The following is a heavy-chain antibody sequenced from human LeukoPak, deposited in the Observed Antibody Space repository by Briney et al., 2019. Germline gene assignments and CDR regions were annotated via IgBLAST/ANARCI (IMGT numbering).Heavy chain of an antibody. CDR1: GYSFTNYW. CDR3: ARHGGLLEAAGY. CDR2: IYPGDSDT. Sequence: GESLKIPCKGSGYSFTNYWIDWVRQRPGKGVEWMGIIYPGDSDTRYSPSLQGQVTISADKTITTAYLQWSSVKASDTAMYYCARHGGLLEAAGYWGRGTLVAVSS. V-gene: IGHV5-51*01. J-gene: IGHJ4*02. D-gene: IGHD6-13*01.